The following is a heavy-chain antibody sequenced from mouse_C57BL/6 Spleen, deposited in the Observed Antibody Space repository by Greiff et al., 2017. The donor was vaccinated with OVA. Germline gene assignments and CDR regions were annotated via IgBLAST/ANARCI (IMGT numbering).Heavy chain of an antibody. V-gene: IGHV1-85*01. Sequence: QVQLKESGPELVKPGASVKLSCKASGYTFTSYDINWVKQRPGQGLEWIGWIYPRDGSTKYNEKFKGKATLTVDTSSSTAYMELHSLTSEDSAVYFCARDGSSYPGWFAYWGQGTLVTVSA. J-gene: IGHJ3*01. CDR3: ARDGSSYPGWFAY. CDR2: IYPRDGST. CDR1: GYTFTSYD. D-gene: IGHD1-1*01.